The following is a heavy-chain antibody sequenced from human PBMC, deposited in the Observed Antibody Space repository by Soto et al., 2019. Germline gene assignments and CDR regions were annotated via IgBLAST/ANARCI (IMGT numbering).Heavy chain of an antibody. J-gene: IGHJ5*02. CDR2: IYWDDDK. D-gene: IGHD3-16*01. Sequence: QITLKESGPTLVKPTQTLTLTCTFSGFSLTTRGVGVGWIRQPPGKALECLALIYWDDDKRYSPSLQSRLSIPQDTSKNQVVLTMTNLDPVDTATYYCAHSPNYYQYDWFDPWGQGTLVSVSS. CDR1: GFSLTTRGVG. CDR3: AHSPNYYQYDWFDP. V-gene: IGHV2-5*02.